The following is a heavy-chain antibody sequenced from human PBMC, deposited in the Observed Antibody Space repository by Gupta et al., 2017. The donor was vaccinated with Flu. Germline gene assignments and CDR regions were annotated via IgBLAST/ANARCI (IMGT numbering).Heavy chain of an antibody. D-gene: IGHD3-22*01. V-gene: IGHV3-30*18. CDR2: ISYDGSNK. CDR3: AKGITMIVVGWFDP. Sequence: SSYGMHWVRQDPGKGLEWVAVISYDGSNKYYADSVKGRFTISRDNSKNTLYLQMNSLRAEDTAVYYCAKGITMIVVGWFDPWGQGTLGTLSS. CDR1: SSYG. J-gene: IGHJ5*02.